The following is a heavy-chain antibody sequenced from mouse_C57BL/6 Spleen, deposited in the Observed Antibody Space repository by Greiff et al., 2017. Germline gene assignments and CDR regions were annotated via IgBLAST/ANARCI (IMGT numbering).Heavy chain of an antibody. Sequence: LVESGPELVKPGASVKISCKASGYAFSSSWMNWVKQRPGKGLEWIGRIYPGDGDTNYNGKFKGKATLTADKSSSTAYMQLSSLTSEDSAVYFCAREWEPRWDWGQGTTLTVAS. J-gene: IGHJ2*01. CDR2: IYPGDGDT. V-gene: IGHV1-82*01. CDR1: GYAFSSSW. D-gene: IGHD1-3*01. CDR3: AREWEPRWD.